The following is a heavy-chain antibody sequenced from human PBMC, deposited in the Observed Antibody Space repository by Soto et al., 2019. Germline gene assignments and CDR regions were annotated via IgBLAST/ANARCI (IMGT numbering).Heavy chain of an antibody. CDR1: GVTFSNYA. CDR2: IIPIFSTT. V-gene: IGHV1-69*15. D-gene: IGHD2-15*01. J-gene: IGHJ5*02. CDR3: ARDGGSDGYFGNWLDP. Sequence: QVPLVQSGAEVKKPGSSVKVSCKASGVTFSNYAITWVRQAPGQGLEWVGRIIPIFSTTNVAQKFQGRVTITADESTTTAYMELSGLRSEDTAVYYCARDGGSDGYFGNWLDPWGQGTLVTVSS.